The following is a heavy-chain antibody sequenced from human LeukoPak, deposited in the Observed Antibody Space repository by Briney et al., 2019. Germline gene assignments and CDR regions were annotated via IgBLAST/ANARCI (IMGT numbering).Heavy chain of an antibody. V-gene: IGHV4-34*01. CDR3: ARRDYYGSGSEFDP. D-gene: IGHD3-10*01. CDR1: GGSFSGYY. Sequence: ASETLSLTCAVYGGSFSGYYWSWIRQPPGKGLEWIGEINHSGSTNYNPSLKSRVTISVDTSKNQFSLKLSSVTAADTAAYYCARRDYYGSGSEFDPWGQGTLVTVSS. CDR2: INHSGST. J-gene: IGHJ5*02.